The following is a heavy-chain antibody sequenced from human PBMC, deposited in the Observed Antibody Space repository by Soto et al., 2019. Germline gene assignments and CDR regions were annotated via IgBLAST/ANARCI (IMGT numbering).Heavy chain of an antibody. CDR2: IWYDGSNK. D-gene: IGHD3-10*01. J-gene: IGHJ4*02. Sequence: GGSLRLSCAASGFTFSSYGMHWVRQAPGKGLEWVAVIWYDGSNKYYADSVKGRFTISRDNSKNTLYLQMNSLRAEDAAVYYCARFCAYGSGSYYLPSFDSWGQGTVVTVS. CDR3: ARFCAYGSGSYYLPSFDS. V-gene: IGHV3-33*01. CDR1: GFTFSSYG.